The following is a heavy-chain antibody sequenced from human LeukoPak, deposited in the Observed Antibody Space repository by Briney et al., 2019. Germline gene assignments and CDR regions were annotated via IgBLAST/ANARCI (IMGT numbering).Heavy chain of an antibody. V-gene: IGHV3-48*04. D-gene: IGHD6-13*01. J-gene: IGHJ3*02. CDR3: ASSSWYITHDAFDI. CDR2: ISSSSSTI. CDR1: GFTFSSYS. Sequence: GGSLRLSCAASGFTFSSYSMNWVRQAPGKGLEWVSYISSSSSTIYYADSVKGRFTISRDNAKNSLYLQMNSLRAEDTAVYYCASSSWYITHDAFDIWGQGTMVTVSS.